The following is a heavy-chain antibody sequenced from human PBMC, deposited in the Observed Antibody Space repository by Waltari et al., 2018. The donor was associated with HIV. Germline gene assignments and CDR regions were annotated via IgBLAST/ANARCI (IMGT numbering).Heavy chain of an antibody. CDR1: GGSVSSKTYY. Sequence: QVQLQESGPGLVKPSETLSLTCTGSGGSVSSKTYYWSWIRQPPGKGLEWIGYIYHSASTNYNPSLKSRVTISVDTSKNQFSLRLTSVTAADTAVYYCARGGDGYNLAHAFDIWGQGTMVTVSS. J-gene: IGHJ3*02. D-gene: IGHD5-12*01. CDR2: IYHSAST. V-gene: IGHV4-61*01. CDR3: ARGGDGYNLAHAFDI.